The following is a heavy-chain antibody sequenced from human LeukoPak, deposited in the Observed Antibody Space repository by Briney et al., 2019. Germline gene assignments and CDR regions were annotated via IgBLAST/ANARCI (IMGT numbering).Heavy chain of an antibody. J-gene: IGHJ3*02. D-gene: IGHD7-27*01. Sequence: GGSLRLSCAASGFTFSSYWMSWVRQAPGKGLEWVANIKQDGSEKYYVDSVKGRFTISRDNAKNSLYLQMNSLRAEDTAVYYCARLNWGWSGAFDIWGQGTMVTVSS. CDR3: ARLNWGWSGAFDI. V-gene: IGHV3-7*01. CDR1: GFTFSSYW. CDR2: IKQDGSEK.